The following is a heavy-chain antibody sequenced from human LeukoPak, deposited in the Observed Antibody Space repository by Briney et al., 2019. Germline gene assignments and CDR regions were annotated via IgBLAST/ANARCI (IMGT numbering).Heavy chain of an antibody. Sequence: GESLKISCKVSGYRFASHWIAWVRQMPGKGLEYMGIIYPADSDTRYSPSFQGQVTISADQSVGTAYLQWSSLKASDTAIYYCARRGPLKGEGWSRGFDIWGQGTVV. V-gene: IGHV5-51*01. CDR1: GYRFASHW. D-gene: IGHD3-16*01. CDR2: IYPADSDT. CDR3: ARRGPLKGEGWSRGFDI. J-gene: IGHJ3*02.